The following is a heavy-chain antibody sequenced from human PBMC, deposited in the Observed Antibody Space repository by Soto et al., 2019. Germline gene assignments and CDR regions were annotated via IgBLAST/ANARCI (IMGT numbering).Heavy chain of an antibody. CDR3: VRVLYDAGVVDF. Sequence: QLVESGGGLFQAGGSTRLSCLASGFTVSRYDMAWVRQAPGKGLAWASIIQTGGATYYTASAQGSFTISRDNSRNTVYLQMSSLRVEDTGVYSCVRVLYDAGVVDFWGQGSPITVS. D-gene: IGHD5-12*01. CDR1: GFTVSRYD. V-gene: IGHV3-53*01. CDR2: IQTGGAT. J-gene: IGHJ4*02.